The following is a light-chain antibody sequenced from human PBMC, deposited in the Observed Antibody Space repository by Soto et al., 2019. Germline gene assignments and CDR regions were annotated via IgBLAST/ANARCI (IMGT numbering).Light chain of an antibody. V-gene: IGKV1-5*03. Sequence: DIQMTQSPSTLSASVGDRVSITCLASQTINDWLAWYQQKPGKAPKLLIYKTSSLESGVPSRFSGSGSGTEFTLTISGLQPEDFATYHCQHWNNYLWTFGQGTKVEIK. J-gene: IGKJ1*01. CDR2: KTS. CDR1: QTINDW. CDR3: QHWNNYLWT.